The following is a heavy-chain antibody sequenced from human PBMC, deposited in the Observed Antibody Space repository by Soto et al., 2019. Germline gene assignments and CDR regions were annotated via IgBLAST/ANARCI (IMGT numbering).Heavy chain of an antibody. D-gene: IGHD3-3*01. CDR1: GFTFSSYA. Sequence: PGGSLRLSCAASGFTFSSYAMSWVRQAPGKGLEWVSTISNSGGSTYYADSVKGRFTISRDNSKNTLYLQMNSLRAEDTAVYYCAKDWTIFGVAHMDVWGKGTTVTVSS. CDR3: AKDWTIFGVAHMDV. J-gene: IGHJ6*03. CDR2: ISNSGGST. V-gene: IGHV3-23*01.